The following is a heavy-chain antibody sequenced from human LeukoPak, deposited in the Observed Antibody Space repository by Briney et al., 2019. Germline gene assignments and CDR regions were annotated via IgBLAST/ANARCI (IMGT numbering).Heavy chain of an antibody. CDR2: IWYDGSNK. CDR1: GFTFSSYG. Sequence: GRSLRLSCAASGFTFSSYGMHWVRRAPGKGLEWVAVIWYDGSNKYYADSVKGRFTISRDNSKNTLYLQMNSLRAEDTAVYYCAKSNCGGDCFDYWGQGTLVTVSS. V-gene: IGHV3-33*06. CDR3: AKSNCGGDCFDY. D-gene: IGHD2-21*01. J-gene: IGHJ4*02.